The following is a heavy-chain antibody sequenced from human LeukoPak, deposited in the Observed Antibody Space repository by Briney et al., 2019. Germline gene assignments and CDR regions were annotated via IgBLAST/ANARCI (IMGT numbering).Heavy chain of an antibody. Sequence: SETLSLTCAVYGGSFSGYYWSWIRQPPGKGLEWIGEINHSGSTNYNPSLKRRVTISVDTSKNQFSLKLSSVTAADTAVYYCARSRGAGTTANWFDPCGQGTLVTVSS. CDR1: GGSFSGYY. CDR2: INHSGST. D-gene: IGHD1-7*01. V-gene: IGHV4-34*01. CDR3: ARSRGAGTTANWFDP. J-gene: IGHJ5*02.